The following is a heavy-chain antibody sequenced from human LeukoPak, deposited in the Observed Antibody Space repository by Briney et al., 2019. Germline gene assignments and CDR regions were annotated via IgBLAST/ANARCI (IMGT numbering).Heavy chain of an antibody. CDR2: ISYDGGNT. CDR1: GFTFSSYA. CDR3: AKDGSHSRNWLPYFDY. V-gene: IGHV3-30*04. Sequence: GGSLRLSCAASGFTFSSYAMHWVRQAPGKGLEWVAVISYDGGNTYYADSVKGRFTISRDQSNNTLYLQMNSLRPEDTAVYYCAKDGSHSRNWLPYFDYWGQGALVTVSS. J-gene: IGHJ4*02. D-gene: IGHD6-13*01.